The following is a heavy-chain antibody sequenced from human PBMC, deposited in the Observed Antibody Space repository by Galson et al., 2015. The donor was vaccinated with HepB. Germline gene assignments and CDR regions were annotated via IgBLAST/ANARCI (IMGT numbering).Heavy chain of an antibody. V-gene: IGHV3-23*01. CDR3: AKDRSSAAAVYFDY. J-gene: IGHJ4*02. CDR2: ISASGRHT. CDR1: GFTVSNYA. D-gene: IGHD6-13*01. Sequence: SLRLSCAASGFTVSNYAMAWVRQAPGKGLEWVSGISASGRHTYYADSVKGRFNISGDNFRNALYLHMNSLRADDTAIYFCAKDRSSAAAVYFDYWGQGTPVTVSS.